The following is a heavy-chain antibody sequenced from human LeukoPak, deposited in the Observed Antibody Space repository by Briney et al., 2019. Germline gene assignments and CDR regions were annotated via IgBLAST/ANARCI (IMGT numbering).Heavy chain of an antibody. CDR1: GFTFSSYA. CDR2: LSASSSST. CDR3: AKGHAYYYDSSGYAPVVYFDY. Sequence: GGSLRLSCAASGFTFSSYAMSWVRQAPGKGLEWVSALSASSSSTYYADSVKGRFTISRDNSKNTLYLQMNSLRAEDTAVYYCAKGHAYYYDSSGYAPVVYFDYWGQGTLVTVSS. D-gene: IGHD3-22*01. V-gene: IGHV3-23*01. J-gene: IGHJ4*02.